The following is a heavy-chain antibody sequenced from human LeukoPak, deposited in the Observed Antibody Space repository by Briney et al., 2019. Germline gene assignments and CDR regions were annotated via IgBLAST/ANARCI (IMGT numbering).Heavy chain of an antibody. Sequence: SETLSLTCTVSGGSISSYYWSWIRQPPGKGLEWIGYIYYSGSTNYNPSLKSRVTISVDTSKNQFSLKLSSVTAADTAVYYCARGNTAMGLPGLWPYYYYGMDVWGQGTTVTVSS. D-gene: IGHD5-18*01. CDR1: GGSISSYY. CDR3: ARGNTAMGLPGLWPYYYYGMDV. V-gene: IGHV4-59*01. CDR2: IYYSGST. J-gene: IGHJ6*02.